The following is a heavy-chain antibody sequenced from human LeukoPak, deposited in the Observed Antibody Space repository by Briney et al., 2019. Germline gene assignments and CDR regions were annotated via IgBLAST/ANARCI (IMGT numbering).Heavy chain of an antibody. CDR3: ARRLPHYYGSGTPFDY. D-gene: IGHD3-10*01. Sequence: PSETLSLTCSVSGGSISSRSYYWGWIRQPPGKGLEWIVSIYYSGGTYYNPSLKSRVTISVDTSKNQFSLKLSSVTAADTAVYYCARRLPHYYGSGTPFDYWGQGTLVTVSS. CDR2: IYYSGGT. V-gene: IGHV4-39*07. J-gene: IGHJ4*02. CDR1: GGSISSRSYY.